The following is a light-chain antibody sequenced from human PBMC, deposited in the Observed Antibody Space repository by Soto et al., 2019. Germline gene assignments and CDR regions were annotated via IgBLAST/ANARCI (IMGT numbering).Light chain of an antibody. CDR1: QTISTS. V-gene: IGKV1-5*03. CDR3: LQYNGYYRT. Sequence: EIQMTQSPSTLSAFVGDRVTLTCRASQTISTSLAWYQQKPGKAPKLLIYLASTLQSGVPARFSGSGSATEFTLSISSLQPDDFATYYCLQYNGYYRTFGQGTKVDIK. CDR2: LAS. J-gene: IGKJ1*01.